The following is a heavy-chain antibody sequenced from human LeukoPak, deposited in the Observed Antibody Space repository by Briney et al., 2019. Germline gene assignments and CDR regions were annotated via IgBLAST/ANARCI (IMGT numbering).Heavy chain of an antibody. V-gene: IGHV3-7*03. CDR2: IKQDGSEK. D-gene: IGHD4-17*01. CDR3: ARDHHYGDYARDYYYYGMDV. J-gene: IGHJ6*04. Sequence: PGGSLRLSCAASGFTFSSYWMSWVRQAPGKGLEWVANIKQDGSEKYYVDSVKGRFTISRDNAKNSLYLQMNGLRAEDTAVYYCARDHHYGDYARDYYYYGMDVWGKGTTVTVSS. CDR1: GFTFSSYW.